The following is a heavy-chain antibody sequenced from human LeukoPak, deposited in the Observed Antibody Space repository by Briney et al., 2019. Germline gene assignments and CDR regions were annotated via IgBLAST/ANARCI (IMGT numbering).Heavy chain of an antibody. D-gene: IGHD3-10*01. CDR1: GFTFSGYW. Sequence: PGGSLRLSSAASGFTFSGYWMHWVRQAPGKGLVWVSRINTDGSSAWYADSVKGQFTISRDNAKNTLYLQMNSLRAEDTAVYYCARIPENYGSGSYGFDYWGQGTLVTVSS. CDR3: ARIPENYGSGSYGFDY. CDR2: INTDGSSA. V-gene: IGHV3-74*01. J-gene: IGHJ4*02.